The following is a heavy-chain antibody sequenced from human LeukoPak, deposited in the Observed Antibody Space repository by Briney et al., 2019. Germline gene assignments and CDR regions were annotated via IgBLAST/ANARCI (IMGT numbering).Heavy chain of an antibody. D-gene: IGHD1-1*01. J-gene: IGHJ4*02. CDR3: ASPVLGNSGQYLFDY. Sequence: GESLKISCKGSGHSFTNYWIGWVRQMPGKGLEWMGIIYPGDSDTRYSPFFQGQVTISADKSISTAYLQWSSLKASDTAMYYCASPVLGNSGQYLFDYWGQGTLVTVSS. CDR2: IYPGDSDT. V-gene: IGHV5-51*01. CDR1: GHSFTNYW.